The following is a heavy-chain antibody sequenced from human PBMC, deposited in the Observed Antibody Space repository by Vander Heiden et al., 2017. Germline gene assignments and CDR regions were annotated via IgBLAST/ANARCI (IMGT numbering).Heavy chain of an antibody. CDR2: ISGSGGGT. CDR1: GFTFSTYA. Sequence: EVQLLESGGGLVQPGGSLRLSCAASGFTFSTYAMTWVRQAPGKGLEWVSAISGSGGGTYYADSVKGRFTISRDNSKNTLYLQMDSLRAEDTAVYYCAKDERRGFGELWNYWGQGTLVTVSS. V-gene: IGHV3-23*01. D-gene: IGHD3-10*01. J-gene: IGHJ4*02. CDR3: AKDERRGFGELWNY.